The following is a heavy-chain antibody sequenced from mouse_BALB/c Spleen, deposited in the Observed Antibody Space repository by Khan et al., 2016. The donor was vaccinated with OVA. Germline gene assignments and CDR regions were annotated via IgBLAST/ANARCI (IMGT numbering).Heavy chain of an antibody. Sequence: EVQLQELGPGLVKPSQSLSLTCTVSGYSITSEYAWNWIRQFPGNKLEWMGYINYSGNTRFNPSLKSRTSITRDTSKNQFFLPLNSVTTEASATYYCARKDYYDYDPFPYWGQGTLVTVAA. CDR1: GYSITSEYA. V-gene: IGHV3-2*02. D-gene: IGHD2-4*01. J-gene: IGHJ3*01. CDR3: ARKDYYDYDPFPY. CDR2: INYSGNT.